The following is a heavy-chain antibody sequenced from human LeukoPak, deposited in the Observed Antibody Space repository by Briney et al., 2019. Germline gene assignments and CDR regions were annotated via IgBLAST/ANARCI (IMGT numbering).Heavy chain of an antibody. CDR1: GFTFSSYG. CDR2: IWYDGSNK. D-gene: IGHD1-7*01. V-gene: IGHV3-33*06. J-gene: IGHJ4*02. CDR3: AKDGGIGARIWTGTTL. Sequence: QPGGFLRLSCAAFGFTFSSYGMHWVRQAPGKGLEWVAVIWYDGSNKYYADSVKGRFTISRDNPENTLFLQMNSLRAEDTAVYYCAKDGGIGARIWTGTTLWGQGTLVTVSS.